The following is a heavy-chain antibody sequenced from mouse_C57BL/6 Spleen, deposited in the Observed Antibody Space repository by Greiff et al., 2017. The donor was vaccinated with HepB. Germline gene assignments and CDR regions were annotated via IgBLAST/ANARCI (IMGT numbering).Heavy chain of an antibody. Sequence: QVQLQQPGAELVKPGASVKLSCKASGYTFTSYWMHWVKQRPGQGLEWIGMIHPNSGSTNYNEKFKSKATLTVDKSSSTAYMQLSSLTSEDSSVYYCARGGYYDYDGFAYWGTGTLVTVSA. V-gene: IGHV1-64*01. D-gene: IGHD2-4*01. J-gene: IGHJ3*01. CDR1: GYTFTSYW. CDR3: ARGGYYDYDGFAY. CDR2: IHPNSGST.